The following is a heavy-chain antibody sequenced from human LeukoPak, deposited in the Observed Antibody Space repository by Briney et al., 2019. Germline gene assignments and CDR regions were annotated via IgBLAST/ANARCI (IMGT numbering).Heavy chain of an antibody. Sequence: GRITISRDNAKHPLYLQMNSLRAEDTAVYYCAKVSDIVVVVAATFDYWGQGTLVTVSS. V-gene: IGHV3-11*05. D-gene: IGHD2-15*01. J-gene: IGHJ4*02. CDR3: AKVSDIVVVVAATFDY.